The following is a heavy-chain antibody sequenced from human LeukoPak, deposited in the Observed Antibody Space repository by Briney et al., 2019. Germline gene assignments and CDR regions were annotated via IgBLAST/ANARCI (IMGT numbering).Heavy chain of an antibody. D-gene: IGHD3-22*01. Sequence: GASVKVSCKASGGTFSSYAISWVRQAPGQGLEWMGGIIPIFGTANYAQKFQGRVTITTDESTSTAYMELSSLRSEDTAVYYCATSTYYYDSSGPRLYNWFDPWGQGTLVTVSS. V-gene: IGHV1-69*05. J-gene: IGHJ5*02. CDR2: IIPIFGTA. CDR3: ATSTYYYDSSGPRLYNWFDP. CDR1: GGTFSSYA.